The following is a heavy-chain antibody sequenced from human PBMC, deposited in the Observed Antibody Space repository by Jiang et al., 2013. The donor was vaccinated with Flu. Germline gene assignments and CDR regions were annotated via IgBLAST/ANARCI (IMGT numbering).Heavy chain of an antibody. CDR1: GFTFSSYG. CDR2: IWYDGSNK. J-gene: IGHJ6*02. V-gene: IGHV3-33*01. Sequence: VQLVESGGGVVQPGRSLRLSCAASGFTFSSYGMHWVRQAPGKGLEWVAVIWYDGSNKYYADSVKGRFTISRDNSKNTLYLQMNSLRAEDTAVYYCARGEDYDILTGMDVWGQGTTVTVSS. D-gene: IGHD3-9*01. CDR3: ARGEDYDILTGMDV.